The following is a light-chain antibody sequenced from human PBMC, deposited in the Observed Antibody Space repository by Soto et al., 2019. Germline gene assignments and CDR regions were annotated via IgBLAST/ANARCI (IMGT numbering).Light chain of an antibody. CDR1: SSNIGSNP. J-gene: IGLJ1*01. CDR2: SNN. Sequence: QSVLTQPPSASGTPGQRVTISCSGSSSNIGSNPVNWYQQLPGTAPKLLIYSNNQRPSGVPDRFSGSKSGTSASLAISGLQSEDEADYYCAAWDDSLNAYVFGTGNKVTVL. V-gene: IGLV1-44*01. CDR3: AAWDDSLNAYV.